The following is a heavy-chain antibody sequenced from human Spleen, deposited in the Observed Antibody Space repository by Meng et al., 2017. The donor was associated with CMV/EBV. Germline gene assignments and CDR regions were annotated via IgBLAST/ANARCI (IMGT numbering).Heavy chain of an antibody. CDR2: INQNSGAT. CDR3: ARAYCSSNICPDYISYYYSMDV. J-gene: IGHJ6*02. Sequence: ASVKVSCKASEYTFSGYYIHWVRQAPGQGLEWMGWINQNSGATNYAQRFQGRVTMTWDTSTSTAHMELSRLNSDDTAVYYCARAYCSSNICPDYISYYYSMDVWGQGTTVTVSS. CDR1: EYTFSGYY. V-gene: IGHV1-2*02. D-gene: IGHD2-2*01.